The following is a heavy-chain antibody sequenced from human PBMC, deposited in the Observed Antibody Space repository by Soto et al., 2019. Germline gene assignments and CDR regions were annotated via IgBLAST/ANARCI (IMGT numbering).Heavy chain of an antibody. CDR1: GFTFSSYV. V-gene: IGHV3-23*01. J-gene: IGHJ4*02. Sequence: EVQLLESGGGLVQPGGSLRLSCAASGFTFSSYVMSWVRQAPGKGLEWVSAISGSGGSTYYADSVKGRFTISRDNSKNTLYLQMNSLRAEDTAVYYCAKDMGSYYYGSGSYLVDYWGQGTLVTVSS. CDR3: AKDMGSYYYGSGSYLVDY. CDR2: ISGSGGST. D-gene: IGHD3-10*01.